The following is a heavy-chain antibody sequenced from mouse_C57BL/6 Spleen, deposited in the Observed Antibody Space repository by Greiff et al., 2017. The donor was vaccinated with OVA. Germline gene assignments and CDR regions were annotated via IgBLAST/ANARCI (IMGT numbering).Heavy chain of an antibody. D-gene: IGHD1-1*01. CDR2: ISDGGSYT. Sequence: EVQVVESGGGLVKPGGSLKLSCAASGFTFSSYAMSWVRQTPEKRLEWVATISDGGSYTYYPDNVKGRFTISRDNAKNNLYLQMSHLKSEDTAMYYCAREDYSSSPGYFDVWGTGTTVTVSS. CDR3: AREDYSSSPGYFDV. J-gene: IGHJ1*03. CDR1: GFTFSSYA. V-gene: IGHV5-4*01.